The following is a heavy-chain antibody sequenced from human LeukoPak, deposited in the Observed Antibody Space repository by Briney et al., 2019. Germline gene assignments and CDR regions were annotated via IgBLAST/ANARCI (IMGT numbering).Heavy chain of an antibody. D-gene: IGHD3-3*01. Sequence: GASVKVSCKASGFTFTSSAVQWVRQARGQRLEWIGWIVVGSGNTNYAQKFQERVTITRDMSTSTAYMELSSLRSEDTAVYYCAAAPTIFGVVNNWFDPWGQGTLVTVSS. CDR2: IVVGSGNT. CDR1: GFTFTSSA. CDR3: AAAPTIFGVVNNWFDP. J-gene: IGHJ5*02. V-gene: IGHV1-58*01.